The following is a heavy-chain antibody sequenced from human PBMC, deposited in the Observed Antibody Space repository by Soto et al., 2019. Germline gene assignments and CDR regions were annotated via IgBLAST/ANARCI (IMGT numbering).Heavy chain of an antibody. CDR3: ATRADYDILTGYYGPYYYGMDV. J-gene: IGHJ6*02. V-gene: IGHV4-39*01. Sequence: PSETLSLTCTVSGGSISSSSYYWGWIRQPPGKGLEWIGSIYYSGSTYYNPSLKSRVTISVDTSKNQFSLKLSSVTAADTAVYYCATRADYDILTGYYGPYYYGMDVWGQGTTVTVSS. CDR2: IYYSGST. CDR1: GGSISSSSYY. D-gene: IGHD3-9*01.